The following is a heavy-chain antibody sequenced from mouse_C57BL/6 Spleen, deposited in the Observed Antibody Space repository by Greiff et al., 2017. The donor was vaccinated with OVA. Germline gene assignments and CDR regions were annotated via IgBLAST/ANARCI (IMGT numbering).Heavy chain of an antibody. CDR3: ARKARYYAMDY. V-gene: IGHV1-50*01. CDR2: IDPSDSYT. Sequence: QVQLQQPGAELVKPGASVKLSCKASGYTFTSYWMQWVKQRTGQGLEWIGEIDPSDSYTNYNQKFKGKATLTVDTSSSTAYMQLSSLTSEDSAVYYCARKARYYAMDYWGQGTSVTVSS. D-gene: IGHD3-1*01. J-gene: IGHJ4*01. CDR1: GYTFTSYW.